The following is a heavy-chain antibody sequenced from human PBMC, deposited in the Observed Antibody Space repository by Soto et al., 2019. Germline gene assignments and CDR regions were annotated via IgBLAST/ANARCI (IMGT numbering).Heavy chain of an antibody. V-gene: IGHV4-4*07. CDR3: ARVPVAVAATEDYYGLDV. Sequence: SETLSLTCSVSGVSITSYYWSWIRQSAGGGLEWMGRINTDGLSTYSPSFKSRLTMSLDTSRNQVSLRLISVTAADTAVYFCARVPVAVAATEDYYGLDVWGQGTTVTVSS. D-gene: IGHD2-15*01. CDR2: INTDGLS. CDR1: GVSITSYY. J-gene: IGHJ6*02.